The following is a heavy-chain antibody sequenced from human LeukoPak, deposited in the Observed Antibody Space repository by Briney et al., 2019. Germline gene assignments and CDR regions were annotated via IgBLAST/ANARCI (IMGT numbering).Heavy chain of an antibody. V-gene: IGHV3-53*01. D-gene: IGHD1-26*01. CDR2: IYSGGST. J-gene: IGHJ3*02. CDR1: GFTFSSYW. Sequence: GGSLRLSCAASGFTFSSYWMSWVRQAPGKGLEWVSVIYSGGSTYYADFVKGRFTFSKDNSKNTLYLQMTNLRVEDTAVYYCARGVGQDAFDIWGQGTMVTVSS. CDR3: ARGVGQDAFDI.